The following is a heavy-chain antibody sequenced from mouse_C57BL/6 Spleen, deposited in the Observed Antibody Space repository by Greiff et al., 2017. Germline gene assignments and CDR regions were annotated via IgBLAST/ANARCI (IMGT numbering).Heavy chain of an antibody. J-gene: IGHJ3*01. CDR2: IWGGGST. Sequence: VQLKQSGPGLVAPSQSLSITCTVSGFSLTSYGVDWVRQPPGKGLEWLGVIWGGGSTNYNSALMSRLSISKDNSKSQVFLKMNSLQTDDTAMYYCALHYYGSSFAYWGQGTLVTVSA. CDR1: GFSLTSYG. CDR3: ALHYYGSSFAY. D-gene: IGHD1-1*01. V-gene: IGHV2-9*01.